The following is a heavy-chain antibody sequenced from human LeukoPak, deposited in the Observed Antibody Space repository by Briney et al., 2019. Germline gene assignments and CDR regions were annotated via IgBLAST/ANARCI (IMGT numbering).Heavy chain of an antibody. CDR3: ARVSYGDYAGGYYYYYGMDV. CDR2: INHSGST. V-gene: IGHV4-34*01. Sequence: PSETLSLTCAVYGGSFSGYYWSWIRQPPGKGLEWIGEINHSGSTNYNPSLKSRVTISVDTSKNQFSLKLSSVTAADTAVYYCARVSYGDYAGGYYYYYGMDVWGQGTTVTVSS. J-gene: IGHJ6*02. CDR1: GGSFSGYY. D-gene: IGHD4-17*01.